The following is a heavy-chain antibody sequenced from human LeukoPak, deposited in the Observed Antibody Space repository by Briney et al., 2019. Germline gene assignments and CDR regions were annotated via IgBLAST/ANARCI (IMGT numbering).Heavy chain of an antibody. J-gene: IGHJ5*02. CDR2: ISGSGGST. V-gene: IGHV3-23*01. D-gene: IGHD3-10*01. Sequence: GGSLRLSCAASGFTFSSYAMSWVRQAPGKGLEWVSAISGSGGSTYYADSVKGRFTISRDNSKNTMYLQMNSLRAEDTALYYCARDRSGSYPNWFDPWGQGTLVTVSS. CDR3: ARDRSGSYPNWFDP. CDR1: GFTFSSYA.